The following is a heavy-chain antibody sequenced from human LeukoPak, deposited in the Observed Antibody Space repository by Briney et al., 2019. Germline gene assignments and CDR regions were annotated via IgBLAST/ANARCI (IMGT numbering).Heavy chain of an antibody. V-gene: IGHV3-21*01. CDR1: GFTFSSYS. CDR3: ARIRGGDVFDI. D-gene: IGHD3-16*01. J-gene: IGHJ3*02. Sequence: KAGGSLRLSCAASGFTFSSYSMNWVRQAPGKGLEWVSSISSSSSYIYYADSVKGRFTISRDDAKNSLYLQMSTLRDEDTAVYYCARIRGGDVFDIWGQGTMVSVSS. CDR2: ISSSSSYI.